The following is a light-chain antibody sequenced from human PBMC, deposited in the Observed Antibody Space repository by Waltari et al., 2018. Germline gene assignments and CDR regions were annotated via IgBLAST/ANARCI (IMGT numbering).Light chain of an antibody. V-gene: IGLV1-40*01. CDR2: ANS. Sequence: QSVLTQPPSVSGAPGQRVTISCTGTRSNIGAGYDVHLYQHLPGAVPKLLIFANSDRPSGVPDRFSGSKSDTSASLAITGLQPEDEADYYCQTYDRSLGGFVFGTVTKLTVL. CDR3: QTYDRSLGGFV. J-gene: IGLJ1*01. CDR1: RSNIGAGYD.